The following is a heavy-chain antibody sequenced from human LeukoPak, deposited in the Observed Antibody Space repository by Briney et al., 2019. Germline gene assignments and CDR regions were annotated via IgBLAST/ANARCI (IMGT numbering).Heavy chain of an antibody. CDR1: GYSFTSYW. D-gene: IGHD4-17*01. CDR2: IYPGDSDT. J-gene: IGHJ4*02. Sequence: GESLKISRKGSGYSFTSYWIGWVRQMPGKGLEWMGIIYPGDSDTRYSPSFQGQVTISADKSISTAYLQWSSLKASDTAMYYCARPALYYGDFEDYWGQGTLVTVSS. CDR3: ARPALYYGDFEDY. V-gene: IGHV5-51*01.